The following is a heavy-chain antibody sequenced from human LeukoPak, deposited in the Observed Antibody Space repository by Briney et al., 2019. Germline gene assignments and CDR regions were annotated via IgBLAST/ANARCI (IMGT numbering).Heavy chain of an antibody. D-gene: IGHD6-13*01. CDR1: EFTFSSYA. J-gene: IGHJ1*01. Sequence: GGSLRLSCAASEFTFSSYAMSWVRQAPGKGLEWVSTISGGGGSTYYADSVKGRFTISRDNSKNTLFLQMNSLRAEDTAVYYCANALYSRAAGYFQHWGQGTLVTVSS. V-gene: IGHV3-23*01. CDR2: ISGGGGST. CDR3: ANALYSRAAGYFQH.